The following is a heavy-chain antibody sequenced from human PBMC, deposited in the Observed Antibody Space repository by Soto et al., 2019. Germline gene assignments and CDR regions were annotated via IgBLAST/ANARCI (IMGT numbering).Heavy chain of an antibody. Sequence: QVQLVESGGGLVKPGGSLRLSCAASGFTFSDYYMSWIRQAPGKGLEWVSYISSSGSTIYYADSVKGRFTISRDNAKNXLFLQMNSLRAEDTAVYYCARSRFGIMAYYYGMDVWGQGTTVTVSS. CDR1: GFTFSDYY. CDR3: ARSRFGIMAYYYGMDV. V-gene: IGHV3-11*01. J-gene: IGHJ6*02. D-gene: IGHD1-26*01. CDR2: ISSSGSTI.